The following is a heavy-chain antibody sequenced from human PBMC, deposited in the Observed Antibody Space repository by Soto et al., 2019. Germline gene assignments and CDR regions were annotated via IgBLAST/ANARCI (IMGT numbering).Heavy chain of an antibody. CDR3: ARGVTMVRGVIHTPYFDY. CDR2: IYYSGST. Sequence: QVQLQESGLGLVKPSQTLSLTCTVSSGAISSGGYYWSWIRQHPGKGLEWIGYIYYSGSTYYNPSLKSRVTISVDTSKNQFSLKLSSVTAADTAVYYCARGVTMVRGVIHTPYFDYWGQGTLVTVSS. V-gene: IGHV4-31*03. D-gene: IGHD3-10*01. CDR1: SGAISSGGYY. J-gene: IGHJ4*02.